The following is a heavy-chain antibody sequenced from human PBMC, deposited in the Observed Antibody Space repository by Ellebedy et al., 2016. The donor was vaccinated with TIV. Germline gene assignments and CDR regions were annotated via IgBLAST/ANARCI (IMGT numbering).Heavy chain of an antibody. V-gene: IGHV3-74*01. CDR1: GFIFKNFL. J-gene: IGHJ4*02. CDR2: ISGDGRTT. D-gene: IGHD3-10*01. Sequence: GESLKISCGASGFIFKNFLMYWVRQAPGKGPEWVSRISGDGRTTNYADSVKGRFSISRDNANNMVYLQMNSLRVEDTAVYYCASRGVAVQGADYWGQGTLVTVSS. CDR3: ASRGVAVQGADY.